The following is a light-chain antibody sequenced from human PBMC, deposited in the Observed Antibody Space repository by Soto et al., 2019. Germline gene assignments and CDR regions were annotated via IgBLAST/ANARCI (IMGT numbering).Light chain of an antibody. Sequence: QSVLTQPPSASGTPGQRVTISCSGSSSNIGSSNVNWYQQLPGTAPKVLIYSDNVRPSGVPDRVSGSKSGTSASLAISGLQSEEEADYYCAAWDDSLNAWVFGGGTKLTVL. J-gene: IGLJ3*02. CDR1: SSNIGSSN. CDR3: AAWDDSLNAWV. CDR2: SDN. V-gene: IGLV1-44*01.